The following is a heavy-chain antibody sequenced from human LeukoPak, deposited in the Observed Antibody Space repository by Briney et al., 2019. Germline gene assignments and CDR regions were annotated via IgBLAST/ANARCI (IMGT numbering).Heavy chain of an antibody. Sequence: SETLSLTCSASGDSISSDYWSWIRQPPGKGLEWIGYISYSGSTKSNPALKSRVTISVDTSKNQFSLKLSSVTAADTAVYYCATTYYDFWSGYSHWFDPWGQGTLVTVSS. CDR3: ATTYYDFWSGYSHWFDP. CDR1: GDSISSDY. V-gene: IGHV4-59*08. D-gene: IGHD3-3*01. J-gene: IGHJ5*02. CDR2: ISYSGST.